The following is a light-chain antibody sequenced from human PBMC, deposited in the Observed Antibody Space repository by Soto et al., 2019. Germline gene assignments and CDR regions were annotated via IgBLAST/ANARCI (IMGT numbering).Light chain of an antibody. Sequence: QSALTQPASVSGSPGQSITISCTGTSSDVGSSNLVSWYPHPPHKAPKVMIYEVSKRPSGVSDRFSGSKSVNTAYLTISGLQAEDEADYHCCSFVGHRLSVVFGGGTKVTV. CDR1: SSDVGSSNL. CDR2: EVS. V-gene: IGLV2-23*02. CDR3: CSFVGHRLSVV. J-gene: IGLJ2*01.